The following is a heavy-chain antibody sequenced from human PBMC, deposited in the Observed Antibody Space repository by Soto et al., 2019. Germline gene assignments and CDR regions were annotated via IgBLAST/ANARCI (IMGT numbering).Heavy chain of an antibody. CDR2: INPNSGGT. V-gene: IGHV1-2*02. CDR3: ARPYSSGYSNWFDP. J-gene: IGHJ5*02. CDR1: GYTFTGYY. D-gene: IGHD3-22*01. Sequence: ASVKVSCKASGYTFTGYYMHWVRQAPGQGLEWMGWINPNSGGTNYAQKFQGRVTMTRDTSISTAYMELSRLRSDDTAVYYCARPYSSGYSNWFDPRGQGTLVTVSS.